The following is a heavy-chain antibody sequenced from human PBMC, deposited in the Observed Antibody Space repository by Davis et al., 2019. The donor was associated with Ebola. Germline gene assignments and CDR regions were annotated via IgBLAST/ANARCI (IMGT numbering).Heavy chain of an antibody. CDR1: GGTFSSYA. J-gene: IGHJ6*02. CDR3: ARAGYCSSTSCQRYYYYYGMDV. D-gene: IGHD2-2*03. Sequence: SVKVSCKASGGTFSSYAISWVRQAPGQGLEWMGGIIPIFGTANYAQKFQGRVTITADKSTSTAYMELSSLRSEDTAVYYCARAGYCSSTSCQRYYYYYGMDVWGQGTTVTASS. CDR2: IIPIFGTA. V-gene: IGHV1-69*06.